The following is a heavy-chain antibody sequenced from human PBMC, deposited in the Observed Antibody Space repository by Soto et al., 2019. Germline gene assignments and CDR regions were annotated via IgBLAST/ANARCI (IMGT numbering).Heavy chain of an antibody. Sequence: ASVKVSCKASGGTFGSDAITWVRQAPGQGLEWVGRIIPIFGTTNYAQNLQGRVTISVDKSTLTSYMELHSLTSDDTALYYCARDRTESGYYTNGLDPWGQGTQVTVSS. J-gene: IGHJ5*02. D-gene: IGHD3-22*01. CDR2: IIPIFGTT. V-gene: IGHV1-69*06. CDR1: GGTFGSDA. CDR3: ARDRTESGYYTNGLDP.